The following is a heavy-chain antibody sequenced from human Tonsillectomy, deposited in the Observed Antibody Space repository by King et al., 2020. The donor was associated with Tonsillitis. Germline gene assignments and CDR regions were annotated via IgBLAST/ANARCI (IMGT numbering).Heavy chain of an antibody. CDR1: GFTFSSYA. CDR3: ARQTEYYMDV. J-gene: IGHJ6*03. Sequence: VQLVESGGGVVQPGRSLRLSCAASGFTFSSYAMHWVRQAPGKGLEWVAVISYDGSNKYYADSVKGRFTLSRDNSKNTLYLQMNSLRAEDTAVYYCARQTEYYMDVWGKGTTVTVSS. CDR2: ISYDGSNK. V-gene: IGHV3-30*01.